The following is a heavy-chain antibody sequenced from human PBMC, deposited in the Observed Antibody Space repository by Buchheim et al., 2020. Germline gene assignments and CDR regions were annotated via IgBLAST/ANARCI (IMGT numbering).Heavy chain of an antibody. V-gene: IGHV3-30*18. Sequence: QVQLVESGGGVVQPGRSLRLSCAASGFTFSSYGMHWVRQAPGKGLEWVAVISYDGSNKYYADSVKGRFTISRDNSKNTLYLQMNSLRAEDTAVYYCAKDLRYYYDSSGYSDYWGQGTL. J-gene: IGHJ4*02. D-gene: IGHD3-22*01. CDR2: ISYDGSNK. CDR3: AKDLRYYYDSSGYSDY. CDR1: GFTFSSYG.